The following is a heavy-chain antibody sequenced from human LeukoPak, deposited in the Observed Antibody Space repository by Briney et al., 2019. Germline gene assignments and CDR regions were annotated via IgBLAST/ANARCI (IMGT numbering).Heavy chain of an antibody. V-gene: IGHV3-21*01. Sequence: GGSLRLSCVASGFTFSSYNINWVRQAPGKGLEWVSSIGTRSNYIYYADSVKGRFTISRDNSKNTLYLQMNSLRAEDTAVYYCAKDSGSYWGQGTLVTVSS. CDR2: IGTRSNYI. J-gene: IGHJ4*02. D-gene: IGHD1-26*01. CDR3: AKDSGSY. CDR1: GFTFSSYN.